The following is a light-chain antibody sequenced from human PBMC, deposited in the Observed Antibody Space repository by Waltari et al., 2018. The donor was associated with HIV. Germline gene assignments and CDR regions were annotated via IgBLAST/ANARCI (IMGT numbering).Light chain of an antibody. J-gene: IGLJ2*01. CDR1: TSAVGGYLF. CDR3: SSYAGFNTFVI. V-gene: IGLV2-8*01. CDR2: EVT. Sequence: VLPPPPSASGPVRPSVTISSTATTSAVGGYLFVSWYQYNPGKVPKLLISEVTKRPSGVPDRFSASKSGNTASLTVSGLQAEDEADYYCSSYAGFNTFVIFGGGTKLTVL.